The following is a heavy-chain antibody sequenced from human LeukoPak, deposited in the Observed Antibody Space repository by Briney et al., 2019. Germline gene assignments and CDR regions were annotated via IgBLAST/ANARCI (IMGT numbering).Heavy chain of an antibody. CDR2: IYYSGST. Sequence: SETLSLTCTVSGGSISSSSYYWGWIRQPPGKGLEWIGSIYYSGSTNYNPSLKSRVTISVDTSKNQFSLKLSSVTAADTAVYYCARDVYGGNGGFDYWGQGTLVTVSS. D-gene: IGHD4-23*01. J-gene: IGHJ4*02. CDR3: ARDVYGGNGGFDY. V-gene: IGHV4-39*07. CDR1: GGSISSSSYY.